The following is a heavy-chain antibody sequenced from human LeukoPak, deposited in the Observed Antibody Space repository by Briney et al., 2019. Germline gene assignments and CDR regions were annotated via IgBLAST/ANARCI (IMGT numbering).Heavy chain of an antibody. CDR1: GFTFSSYS. V-gene: IGHV3-21*01. D-gene: IGHD3-10*01. CDR2: ISSSSSYI. J-gene: IGHJ5*02. Sequence: GGSLRLSCAASGFTFSSYSMNWVRQAPGKGLEWVSSISSSSSYIYYADSVKGRFTISRDNAKNSLYLQMNSLRAEDTAVYYCARAPAQLWFGELLFDPWGLGTLVTVSS. CDR3: ARAPAQLWFGELLFDP.